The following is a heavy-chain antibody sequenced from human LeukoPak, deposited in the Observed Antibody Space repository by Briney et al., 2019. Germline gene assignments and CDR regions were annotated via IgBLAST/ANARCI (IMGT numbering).Heavy chain of an antibody. CDR3: AREQNDFWSGYHWDYYYYYMDV. D-gene: IGHD3-3*01. CDR2: IIPIFGTA. CDR1: GGTFSSYA. V-gene: IGHV1-69*13. Sequence: ASVKVSCKASGGTFSSYAISWVRQAPGQGLEWMGGIIPIFGTANYAQKFQGRVTITADESTSTAYMELSSLRSEDTAVYYCAREQNDFWSGYHWDYYYYYMDVWGKGTTVTVSS. J-gene: IGHJ6*03.